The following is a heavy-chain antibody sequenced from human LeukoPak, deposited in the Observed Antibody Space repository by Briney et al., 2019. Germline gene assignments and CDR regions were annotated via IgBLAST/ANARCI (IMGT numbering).Heavy chain of an antibody. CDR2: IRYDGSNR. Sequence: GSLRLSCAASGFTFSSYGMHWVRQAPGKGLEGVACIRYDGSNRYYADSVKGRFTISRDNSKNTLYLQMNSLRAEDTAVYYCAKVYEYGDHDWFDSWGQGTLVTVSS. J-gene: IGHJ5*01. D-gene: IGHD4-17*01. CDR1: GFTFSSYG. CDR3: AKVYEYGDHDWFDS. V-gene: IGHV3-30*02.